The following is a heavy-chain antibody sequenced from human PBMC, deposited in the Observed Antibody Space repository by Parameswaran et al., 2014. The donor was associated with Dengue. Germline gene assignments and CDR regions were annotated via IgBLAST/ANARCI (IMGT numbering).Heavy chain of an antibody. CDR3: ARDTPGVLRAFDY. D-gene: IGHD4/OR15-4a*01. V-gene: IGHV4-59*01. Sequence: VRQAPGKGLEWIGYIYHSGSTNYNPSLKSRVTISVDTSKNQFSLKLSSVTAADTAVYYCARDTPGVLRAFDYWGQGTLVTVSS. J-gene: IGHJ4*02. CDR2: IYHSGST.